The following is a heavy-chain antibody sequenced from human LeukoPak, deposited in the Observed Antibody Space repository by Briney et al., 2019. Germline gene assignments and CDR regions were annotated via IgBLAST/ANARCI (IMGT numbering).Heavy chain of an antibody. D-gene: IGHD5-12*01. CDR1: GGSISSYY. CDR2: IYYSGST. Sequence: PSETLSLTCTVSGGSISSYYWSWIRQPPGKGLEWIGHIYYSGSTNYNPSLKSRVTISVDTSKNQFSLKLSSVTAADTAVYYCARDNSGWTWRYFDYWGQGTLVTVSS. V-gene: IGHV4-59*01. CDR3: ARDNSGWTWRYFDY. J-gene: IGHJ4*02.